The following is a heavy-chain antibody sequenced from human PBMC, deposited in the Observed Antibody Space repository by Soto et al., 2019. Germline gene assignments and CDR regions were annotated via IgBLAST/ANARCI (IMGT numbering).Heavy chain of an antibody. D-gene: IGHD3-10*01. Sequence: QVQLQQWGAGLLKPSETLSLTCAVYGGSFSGYYWSWIRQPPGKGLEWIGEINHSGSTNYNPSLKGRVTLSVDTSKNQFSLKLSSVTAADTAVYYCARGPVLKGWFDPWGQGTLVTVSS. CDR3: ARGPVLKGWFDP. V-gene: IGHV4-34*01. J-gene: IGHJ5*02. CDR1: GGSFSGYY. CDR2: INHSGST.